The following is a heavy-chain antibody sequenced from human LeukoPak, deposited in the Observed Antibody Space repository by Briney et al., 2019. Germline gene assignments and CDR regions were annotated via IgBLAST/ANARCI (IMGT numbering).Heavy chain of an antibody. Sequence: PSETLSLTCTVSGGSINGYYWSWIRQPPGRGLEWIAYIYYSGTTKYNPALQSRVTISVDTSNNQFSLKLSSVTAADTAVYYRARHGGSYFPYWGQGTLVTVSS. CDR3: ARHGGSYFPY. J-gene: IGHJ4*02. CDR2: IYYSGTT. CDR1: GGSINGYY. V-gene: IGHV4-59*08. D-gene: IGHD1-26*01.